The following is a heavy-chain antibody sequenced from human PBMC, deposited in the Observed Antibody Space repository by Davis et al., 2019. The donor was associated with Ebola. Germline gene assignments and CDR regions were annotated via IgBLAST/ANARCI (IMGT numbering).Heavy chain of an antibody. V-gene: IGHV4-30-2*01. CDR2: IYHLGTT. J-gene: IGHJ6*04. D-gene: IGHD5-18*01. Sequence: SETLSLTCTVSGGSINTDSHYWSWIRPHPGKGLEWIGYIYHLGTTYYNPSLKSRVTMSLDRSKNQFSLKLTSVTAADTAVYYCAREGYSYGSYYYYGIDDWGKGTTVNVSS. CDR1: GGSINTDSHY. CDR3: AREGYSYGSYYYYGIDD.